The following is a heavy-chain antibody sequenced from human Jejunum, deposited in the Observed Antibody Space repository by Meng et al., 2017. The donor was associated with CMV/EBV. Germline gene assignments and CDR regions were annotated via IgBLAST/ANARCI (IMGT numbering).Heavy chain of an antibody. CDR3: ARIFDA. Sequence: SLSLSWAASGFSFSSYEMNWVRQAPGKGLEWVSHIASSGSNIYYADSVKGRFTISRDNARNSLYLQMNSLTAEDTAVYYCARIFDAWGQGTLVTVSS. CDR1: GFSFSSYE. J-gene: IGHJ4*02. CDR2: IASSGSNI. V-gene: IGHV3-48*03.